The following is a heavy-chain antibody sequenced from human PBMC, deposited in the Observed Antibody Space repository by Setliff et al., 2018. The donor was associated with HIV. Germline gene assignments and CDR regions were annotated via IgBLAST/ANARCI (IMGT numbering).Heavy chain of an antibody. D-gene: IGHD1-26*01. V-gene: IGHV1-46*04. CDR2: INPSGGGG. CDR3: ALASIVSTARWNH. CDR1: GYTFISYY. Sequence: ASVKVSCKASGYTFISYYMHWVRQAPGQGLEWMGIINPSGGGGSYAQKLQGRVTMTRDTSTNTVYMDLSSLTSDDTAVYYCALASIVSTARWNHWGRGTLVTVSS. J-gene: IGHJ5*02.